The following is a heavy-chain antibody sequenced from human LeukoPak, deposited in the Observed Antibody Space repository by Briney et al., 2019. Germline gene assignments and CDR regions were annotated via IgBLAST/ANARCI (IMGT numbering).Heavy chain of an antibody. Sequence: GGSLRLSCAASGFDFSTYAINWVRQAPGKGLEWVSSISTTSTYIFYADSLKGRFTISRDNAKNSVYLQMNSLRPEDTAVYYCAREGFGYFDYWGQGTLVTVSS. CDR2: ISTTSTYI. D-gene: IGHD3-10*01. J-gene: IGHJ4*02. CDR1: GFDFSTYA. CDR3: AREGFGYFDY. V-gene: IGHV3-21*01.